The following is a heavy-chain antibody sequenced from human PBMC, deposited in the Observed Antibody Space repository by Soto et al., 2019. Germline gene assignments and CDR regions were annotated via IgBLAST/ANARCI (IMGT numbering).Heavy chain of an antibody. D-gene: IGHD4-17*01. CDR2: IYHSGST. Sequence: QLQLQESGSGLVKPSQTLSLTCAVSGGSISSGGYSWSWIRQPPGKGLEWIGYIYHSGSTYYNPSLKSRVTISVDRSKNQFSLKLSSVTAADTAVYYCARGQTTVTYGGYYYYGMDVWGQGTTVTVSS. CDR3: ARGQTTVTYGGYYYYGMDV. CDR1: GGSISSGGYS. J-gene: IGHJ6*02. V-gene: IGHV4-30-2*01.